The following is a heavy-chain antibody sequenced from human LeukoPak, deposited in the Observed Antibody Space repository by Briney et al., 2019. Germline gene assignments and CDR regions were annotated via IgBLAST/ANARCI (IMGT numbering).Heavy chain of an antibody. V-gene: IGHV3-49*03. J-gene: IGHJ4*02. D-gene: IGHD6-19*01. CDR1: GFTCGDYA. Sequence: GGSLRVXCTGSGFTCGDYAMRWFRQAPERGLEYIGFIRSKVYGGTPEYAASVRGRFTISRDDSKSITYLQMNSLKSEDTAVYYCSREGGSGWAYDYWGQGTVVTVSS. CDR2: IRSKVYGGTP. CDR3: SREGGSGWAYDY.